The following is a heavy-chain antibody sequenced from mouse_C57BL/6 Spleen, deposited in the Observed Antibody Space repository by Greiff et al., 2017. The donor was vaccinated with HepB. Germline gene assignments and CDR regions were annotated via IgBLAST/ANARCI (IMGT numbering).Heavy chain of an antibody. Sequence: EVQLQQSGPELVKPGASVKMSCKASGYTFTDYNMHWVKQSHGKSLEWIGYINPNNGGTSYNQKLKGKATLTVHKSYSTAYMDLRSLTSEDSAVYYCVRYYGSRSFDYWGQGTTLTVSS. CDR2: INPNNGGT. J-gene: IGHJ2*01. D-gene: IGHD1-1*01. CDR3: VRYYGSRSFDY. CDR1: GYTFTDYN. V-gene: IGHV1-22*01.